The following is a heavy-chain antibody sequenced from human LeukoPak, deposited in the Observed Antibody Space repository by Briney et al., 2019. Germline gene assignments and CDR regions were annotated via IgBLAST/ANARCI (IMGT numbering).Heavy chain of an antibody. V-gene: IGHV3-7*01. D-gene: IGHD2-2*01. J-gene: IGHJ4*02. Sequence: GGSLRLSCAASGFTFSSYGMHWVRQAPGKGLEWVANIKQDGSEKYYVDSVKGRFTISRDNAKNSLYLQMNSLRAEDTAVYYCARSYAYYFDYWGQGTLVTVSS. CDR2: IKQDGSEK. CDR1: GFTFSSYG. CDR3: ARSYAYYFDY.